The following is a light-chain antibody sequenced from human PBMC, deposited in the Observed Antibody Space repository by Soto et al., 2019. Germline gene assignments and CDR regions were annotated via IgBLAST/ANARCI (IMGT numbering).Light chain of an antibody. CDR1: NSNLGAGYD. CDR2: GNR. Sequence: QFVLTQPPSVSGAPGQRVTISCTGNNSNLGAGYDVHWYQQLPGAAPKLVVFGNRNRPSGVPERFSGSKSGTSASLAITGVQAEDEADYYCQAYDYSLTAFVFGGGTKLTVL. J-gene: IGLJ3*02. CDR3: QAYDYSLTAFV. V-gene: IGLV1-40*01.